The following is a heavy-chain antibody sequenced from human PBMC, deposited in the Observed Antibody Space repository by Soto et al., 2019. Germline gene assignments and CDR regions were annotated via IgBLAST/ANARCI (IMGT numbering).Heavy chain of an antibody. CDR2: ILSKNDGGTT. Sequence: EVQLVESGGGLVPPGGSLRLSCAASGVGFSTSWMSWVRQAPGKVREWVGRILSKNDGGTTDYPAPVKGRFIISRDDSKNELYLQMNGLKTEDTAVYYCSTYDYVWGTYRVRWAYWGQGTLVTVSS. V-gene: IGHV3-15*01. J-gene: IGHJ4*02. CDR3: STYDYVWGTYRVRWAY. D-gene: IGHD3-16*02. CDR1: GVGFSTSW.